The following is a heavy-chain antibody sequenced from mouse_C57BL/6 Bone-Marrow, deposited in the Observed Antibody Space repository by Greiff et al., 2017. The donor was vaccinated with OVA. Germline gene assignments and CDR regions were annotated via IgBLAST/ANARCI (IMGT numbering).Heavy chain of an antibody. CDR2: INPSSGYT. D-gene: IGHD2-1*01. CDR3: AREDGNWFAY. Sequence: VKLMESGAELARPGASVKMSCQASGYTFTSYTMHWVKQRPGQGLEWIGYINPSSGYTKYNQKFKDKATLTADKSSSTAYMQLSSLTSEDSAVYYCAREDGNWFAYWGQGTLVTVSA. CDR1: GYTFTSYT. V-gene: IGHV1-4*01. J-gene: IGHJ3*01.